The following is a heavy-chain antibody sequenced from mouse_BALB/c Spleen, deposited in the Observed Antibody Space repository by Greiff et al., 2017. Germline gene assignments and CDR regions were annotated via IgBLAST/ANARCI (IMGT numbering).Heavy chain of an antibody. CDR1: GYAFTNYL. D-gene: IGHD2-2*01. V-gene: IGHV1-54*01. J-gene: IGHJ3*01. CDR3: ARREDYGYDGFAY. CDR2: INPGSGGT. Sequence: VKLMESGAELVRPGTSVKVSCKASGYAFTNYLIEWVKQRPGQGLEWIGVINPGSGGTNYNEKFKGKATLTADKSSSTAYMQLSSLTSDDSAVYFCARREDYGYDGFAYWGQGTLVTVSA.